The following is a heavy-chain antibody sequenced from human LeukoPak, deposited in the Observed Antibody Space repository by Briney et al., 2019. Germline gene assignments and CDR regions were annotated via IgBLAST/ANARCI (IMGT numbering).Heavy chain of an antibody. Sequence: PSETLSLTCTVSGDSISSYYWSWIRQPPGKVLEWIGYIYHSGSTNYNPSLKSRVTISVDTSKSQFSLKLSSVTAADTAVYYCATGYSSTWYYFDYWGQGTLVTVSS. V-gene: IGHV4-59*01. CDR1: GDSISSYY. D-gene: IGHD6-13*01. J-gene: IGHJ4*02. CDR3: ATGYSSTWYYFDY. CDR2: IYHSGST.